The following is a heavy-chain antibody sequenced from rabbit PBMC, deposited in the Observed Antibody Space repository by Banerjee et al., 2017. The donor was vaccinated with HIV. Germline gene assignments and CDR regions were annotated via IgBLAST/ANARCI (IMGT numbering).Heavy chain of an antibody. Sequence: STNYANWAKGRFTISKTSSTTVTLQMTSLTAADTATYFCAGDSTNSPYRDGFNLWGPGTLVTVS. V-gene: IGHV1S40*01. CDR3: AGDSTNSPYRDGFNL. CDR2: ST. J-gene: IGHJ4*01. D-gene: IGHD1-1*01.